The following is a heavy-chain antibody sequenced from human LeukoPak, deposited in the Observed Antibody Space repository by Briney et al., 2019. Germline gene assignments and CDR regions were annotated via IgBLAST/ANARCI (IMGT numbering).Heavy chain of an antibody. CDR2: ISRRDDYT. CDR3: ARDDDYGGNNLDY. V-gene: IGHV3-23*01. J-gene: IGHJ4*02. CDR1: GFAFSSYA. D-gene: IGHD4-23*01. Sequence: GGSLRLSCAASGFAFSSYAMSWVRQPPGKGLEWVSVISRRDDYTYYADSVKGRFTISRDNSKNTLYLQMNSLRAEDTALYYCARDDDYGGNNLDYWGQGTLVTVSS.